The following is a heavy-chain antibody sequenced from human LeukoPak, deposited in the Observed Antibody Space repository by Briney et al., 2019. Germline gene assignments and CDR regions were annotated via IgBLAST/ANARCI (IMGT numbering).Heavy chain of an antibody. CDR3: ARGAGYNYPYYFDY. J-gene: IGHJ4*02. CDR1: GFTVSSNY. V-gene: IGHV3-53*01. D-gene: IGHD5-24*01. CDR2: IYGGGNI. Sequence: GGSLRLSCAASGFTVSSNYMNWVRQAPGKGLEWVSDIYGGGNIYYADSVKGRFTISRDNSKNNLYLQMNSLRAEDTAVYYCARGAGYNYPYYFDYWGQGTLVTVSS.